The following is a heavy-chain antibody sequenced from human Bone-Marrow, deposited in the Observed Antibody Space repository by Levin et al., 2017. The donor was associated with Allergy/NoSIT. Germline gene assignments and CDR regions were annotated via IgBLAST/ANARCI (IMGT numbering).Heavy chain of an antibody. V-gene: IGHV1-8*01. CDR2: MNPNSGNT. Sequence: ASVKVSCKASGYTFTNYDINWVRQASGQGPEWMGWMNPNSGNTGYAQKFQGRVTMTRDTSISTAYMELSSLRSEDTAVYYCAKTICSNGVCDGFDYWGQGTLVTVSA. D-gene: IGHD2-8*01. J-gene: IGHJ4*02. CDR3: AKTICSNGVCDGFDY. CDR1: GYTFTNYD.